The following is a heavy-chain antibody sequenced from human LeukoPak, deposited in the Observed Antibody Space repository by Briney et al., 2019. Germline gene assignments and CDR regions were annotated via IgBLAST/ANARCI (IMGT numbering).Heavy chain of an antibody. J-gene: IGHJ5*02. D-gene: IGHD1-14*01. CDR2: IYTSGSN. Sequence: PSETLSLTCTVSGGSISSGSYYWSWIRQPAGQGLEWIGRIYTSGSNNYNPSLKSRVTISVDTSKNQFSLKLSSVTAADTAVYYCARGYNRWFDPWGQGTLVTVSS. V-gene: IGHV4-61*02. CDR3: ARGYNRWFDP. CDR1: GGSISSGSYY.